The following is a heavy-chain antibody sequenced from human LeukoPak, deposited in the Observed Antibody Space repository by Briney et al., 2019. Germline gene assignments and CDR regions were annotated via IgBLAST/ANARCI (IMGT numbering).Heavy chain of an antibody. CDR2: ISAYNGNT. Sequence: ASVKVSCKASGYTFTSYGISWVRQAPGQGLEWMGWISAYNGNTNYAQKLQGRVTMTTDTSTSTAYMELRSLRSDDTAVYYCARVPLEYCSGGSCYSINFDYLGQGTLVTVSS. CDR3: ARVPLEYCSGGSCYSINFDY. D-gene: IGHD2-15*01. CDR1: GYTFTSYG. J-gene: IGHJ4*02. V-gene: IGHV1-18*01.